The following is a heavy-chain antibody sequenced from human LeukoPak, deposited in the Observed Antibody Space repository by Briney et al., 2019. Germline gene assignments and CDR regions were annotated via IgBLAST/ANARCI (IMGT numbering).Heavy chain of an antibody. CDR1: GYTLTEFS. J-gene: IGHJ4*02. CDR3: ARDERYDSSGYPFDY. CDR2: FDPEDGET. Sequence: ASVKVSCKVSGYTLTEFSMHWVRQAPGKGLEWMGGFDPEDGETIYAQELQGRVTMTRDTSTDTAYMQMSSLRSEDTAVYYCARDERYDSSGYPFDYWGQGTLVTVSS. D-gene: IGHD3-22*01. V-gene: IGHV1-24*01.